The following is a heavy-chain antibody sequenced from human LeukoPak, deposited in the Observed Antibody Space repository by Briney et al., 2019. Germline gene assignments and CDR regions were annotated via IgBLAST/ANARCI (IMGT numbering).Heavy chain of an antibody. CDR1: GGSISSSSYY. CDR3: ASDYYDSRGAFDI. D-gene: IGHD3-22*01. Sequence: PSETLSLTCTVSGGSISSSSYYWGWIRQPPGKGLEWIGSIYYSGSTYYNPSLKSRVTISVDTSKNQFSLKLSSVTAADTAVYYCASDYYDSRGAFDIWGQGTMVTVSS. J-gene: IGHJ3*02. CDR2: IYYSGST. V-gene: IGHV4-39*07.